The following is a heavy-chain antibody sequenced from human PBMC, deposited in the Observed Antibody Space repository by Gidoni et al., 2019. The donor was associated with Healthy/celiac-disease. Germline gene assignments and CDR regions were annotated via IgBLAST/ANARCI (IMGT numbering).Heavy chain of an antibody. CDR2: IYYSGST. D-gene: IGHD3-10*01. V-gene: IGHV4-39*01. CDR1: GGSISSSSYY. Sequence: QLQLQESGPGLVKPSETLSLTCTVSGGSISSSSYYWGWIRQPPGKGLEWIGSIYYSGSTSYTPSLKCRFPISLAPSKTQFPLRLSSVPAADTAVYSCASGKDLLWFGESTFTYNWFDPWGQGPLVTVSS. CDR3: ASGKDLLWFGESTFTYNWFDP. J-gene: IGHJ5*02.